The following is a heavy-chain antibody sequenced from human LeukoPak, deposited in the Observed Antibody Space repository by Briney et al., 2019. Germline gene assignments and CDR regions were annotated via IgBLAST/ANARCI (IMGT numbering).Heavy chain of an antibody. CDR3: ASTYSSSWYWFDP. D-gene: IGHD6-13*01. CDR2: IYYSGST. Sequence: SETLSLTCTVSGGSISSYYWSWIRQPPGKGLGWIGYIYYSGSTNYNPSLKSRVTISVDTSKNQFSLKLSSVTAADTAVYYCASTYSSSWYWFDPWGQGTLVTVSS. J-gene: IGHJ5*02. V-gene: IGHV4-59*01. CDR1: GGSISSYY.